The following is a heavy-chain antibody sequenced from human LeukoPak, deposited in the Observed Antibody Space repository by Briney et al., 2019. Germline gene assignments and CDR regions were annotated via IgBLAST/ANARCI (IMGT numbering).Heavy chain of an antibody. V-gene: IGHV3-30-3*01. CDR1: GFTVSRYA. CDR2: ISYDGSNK. Sequence: GRSLRLSCAASGFTVSRYAMHWVRQAPGKGLEWVAVISYDGSNKYYADSVKGRCSISRDNSNDALYLQMNSLRAEDTAVYYCARERRDAFDYGGERTRVTV. CDR3: ARERRDAFDY. J-gene: IGHJ4*02.